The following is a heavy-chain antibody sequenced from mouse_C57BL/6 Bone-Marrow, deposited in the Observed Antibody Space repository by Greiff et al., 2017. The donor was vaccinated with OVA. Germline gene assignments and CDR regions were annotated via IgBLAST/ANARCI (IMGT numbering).Heavy chain of an antibody. CDR2: INPGDGDT. J-gene: IGHJ3*01. CDR1: GYAFSSYW. CDR3: ARGAY. Sequence: QVQLMQSGAELVKPGASVKISCTASGYAFSSYWMNWVKQMPGKGLEWIGQINPGDGDTNYNGKMKGKATLTADKASSTASRQLSSLTSEDSAVYFCARGAYWGQGTLVTVS. V-gene: IGHV1-80*01.